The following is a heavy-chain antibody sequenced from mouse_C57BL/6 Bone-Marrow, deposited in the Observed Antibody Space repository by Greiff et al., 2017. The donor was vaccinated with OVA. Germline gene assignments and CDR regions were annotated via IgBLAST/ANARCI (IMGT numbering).Heavy chain of an antibody. V-gene: IGHV1-55*01. D-gene: IGHD1-1*01. CDR2: IYPGSGST. CDR1: GYTFTSYW. CDR3: ARGDYYGSSASGY. J-gene: IGHJ2*01. Sequence: QVQLQQPGAELVKPGASVKMSCKASGYTFTSYWITWVKQRPGQGLEWIGDIYPGSGSTNYNEKFTSKATLTVDTSSSTAYMQLSSLTSEDSAVYYCARGDYYGSSASGYWGQGTTLTVSS.